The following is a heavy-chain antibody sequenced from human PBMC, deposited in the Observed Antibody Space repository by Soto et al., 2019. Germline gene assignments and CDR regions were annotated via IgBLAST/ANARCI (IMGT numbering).Heavy chain of an antibody. V-gene: IGHV2-5*02. CDR1: GFSLSTSGVG. J-gene: IGHJ4*02. Sequence: QITLKESGPTLVKPTQTLTLTCTFSGFSLSTSGVGVGWIRQPPGKALEWLALIYWDDDKRYSPSLKSRLTNPKDTPKNPGVLTMTNMDPVDTATYYRSPPLGAGAGPTLVDYWGQGTPVTVS. D-gene: IGHD6-13*01. CDR3: SPPLGAGAGPTLVDY. CDR2: IYWDDDK.